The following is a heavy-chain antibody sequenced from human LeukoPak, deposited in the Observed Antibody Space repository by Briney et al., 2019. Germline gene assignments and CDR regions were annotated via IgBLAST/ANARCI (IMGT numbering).Heavy chain of an antibody. CDR3: AKDVLGAMAYFDY. V-gene: IGHV3-23*01. Sequence: GGSLRLSCAASGFTFSSYAMSWVRQAPGEGLEWVSTISGSGDSTYYADSVKGRFTISRDNSKNTLYLQMNSLRAEDTAVYYCAKDVLGAMAYFDYWGQGTLVTVSS. CDR2: ISGSGDST. CDR1: GFTFSSYA. J-gene: IGHJ4*02. D-gene: IGHD5-18*01.